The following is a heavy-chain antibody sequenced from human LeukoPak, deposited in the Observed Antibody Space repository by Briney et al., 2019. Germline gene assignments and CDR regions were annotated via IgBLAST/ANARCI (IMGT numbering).Heavy chain of an antibody. V-gene: IGHV3-30*04. Sequence: GGSLRLSCAAAGFTFSKYAMHWVRQAPGKGLEWVAVVSYDGSYKYYADSVKGRFTISRDNSKNTLYLQLNSLRAEDTAVYYCARAPGYGAAYYFDYWGQGTLVTVSS. D-gene: IGHD1-1*01. CDR1: GFTFSKYA. CDR3: ARAPGYGAAYYFDY. J-gene: IGHJ4*02. CDR2: VSYDGSYK.